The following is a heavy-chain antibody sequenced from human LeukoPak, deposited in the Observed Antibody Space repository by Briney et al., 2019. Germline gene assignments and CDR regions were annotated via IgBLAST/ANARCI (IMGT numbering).Heavy chain of an antibody. J-gene: IGHJ4*02. CDR2: INPNSGGT. V-gene: IGHV1-2*06. Sequence: GASVKVSCKASGYTFTGYYMHWVRQAPGQGLEWMGRINPNSGGTNYAQKFQGRVTMTRDTSISTAYMELSRLRSDDTAVYYCAREGQGAMIVVVSPFDYWGQGTLVTVSS. D-gene: IGHD3-22*01. CDR3: AREGQGAMIVVVSPFDY. CDR1: GYTFTGYY.